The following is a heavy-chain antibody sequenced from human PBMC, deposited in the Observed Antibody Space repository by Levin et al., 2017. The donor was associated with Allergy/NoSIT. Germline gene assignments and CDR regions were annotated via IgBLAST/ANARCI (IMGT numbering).Heavy chain of an antibody. Sequence: GGSLRLSCAASGFTFRSNAMAWVRQAPGKGQEWVSSISGGGGSTHYADSVKGRFTISRDNSKNTLYLQMNSLRAEDTAVYYCAKGGLSYFDLWGRGTLVTVSS. J-gene: IGHJ2*01. CDR2: ISGGGGST. D-gene: IGHD3-16*01. V-gene: IGHV3-23*01. CDR3: AKGGLSYFDL. CDR1: GFTFRSNA.